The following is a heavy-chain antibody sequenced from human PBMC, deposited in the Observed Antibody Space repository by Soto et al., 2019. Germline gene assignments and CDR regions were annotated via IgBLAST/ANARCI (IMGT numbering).Heavy chain of an antibody. V-gene: IGHV1-69*02. CDR2: VLPFLDIT. CDR3: ARDRDNSNWPNFDS. J-gene: IGHJ4*02. Sequence: QVQLVQSGSEVKKPGSSVRVSCKTSGGTFSIYTISWVRQAPGQGLEWMGRVLPFLDITSYSQRFQCRVTITADRSTTTAYMELSSLRSEDTAVYYCARDRDNSNWPNFDSWGQGTLVTFSS. D-gene: IGHD6-13*01. CDR1: GGTFSIYT.